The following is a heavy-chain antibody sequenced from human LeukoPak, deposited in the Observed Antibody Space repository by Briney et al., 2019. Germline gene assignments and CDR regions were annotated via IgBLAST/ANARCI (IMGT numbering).Heavy chain of an antibody. Sequence: SVKVSCTASGGTFSSYAISWVRQAPGQGLEWMGGIIPIFGTANYAQKFQGRVTITADESTSTAYMELSSLRSEDTAVYYCASEGTGDLPLDYWGQGTLVTVSS. V-gene: IGHV1-69*13. D-gene: IGHD7-27*01. CDR3: ASEGTGDLPLDY. CDR1: GGTFSSYA. J-gene: IGHJ4*02. CDR2: IIPIFGTA.